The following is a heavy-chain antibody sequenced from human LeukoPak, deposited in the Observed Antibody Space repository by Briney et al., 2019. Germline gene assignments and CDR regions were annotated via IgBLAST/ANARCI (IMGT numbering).Heavy chain of an antibody. Sequence: SETLSLTCTVSGGSISNYYWNWIRQPPGKGLEWIWYIYYSGSTNYNPSLKSRVTISVDTSKNQFSLKLSSVTAADTAVYYCARDRRYFSFWGQGTLVTVSS. CDR1: GGSISNYY. CDR2: IYYSGST. CDR3: ARDRRYFSF. V-gene: IGHV4-59*01. J-gene: IGHJ4*02. D-gene: IGHD2/OR15-2a*01.